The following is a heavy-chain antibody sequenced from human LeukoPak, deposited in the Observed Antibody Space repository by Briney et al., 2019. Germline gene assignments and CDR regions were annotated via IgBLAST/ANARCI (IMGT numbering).Heavy chain of an antibody. D-gene: IGHD3-10*01. J-gene: IGHJ4*02. V-gene: IGHV4-61*02. CDR1: GGSISSGSYY. Sequence: PSETLSLTCTVSGGSISSGSYYWSWIRQPAGKGLEWIGRIYTSGSTNYNPSLKSRVTISVDTSKNQFSLKLSSVTAADTAVYYCASLMMIRGVITLLDYWGQGTLVTVSS. CDR3: ASLMMIRGVITLLDY. CDR2: IYTSGST.